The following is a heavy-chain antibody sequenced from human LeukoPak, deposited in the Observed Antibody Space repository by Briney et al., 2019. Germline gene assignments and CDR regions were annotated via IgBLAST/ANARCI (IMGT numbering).Heavy chain of an antibody. Sequence: PGRSLRLSCAASGFTFTSYAMHWVRQAPGKGLEWVAVISYDGSNKYYADSVKGRFTISRDNSKNTLYLQMNSLRAEDTAVYYCAKYLSSGWYDQIDYWGQGTLVTVSS. V-gene: IGHV3-30*04. CDR2: ISYDGSNK. J-gene: IGHJ4*02. CDR1: GFTFTSYA. D-gene: IGHD6-19*01. CDR3: AKYLSSGWYDQIDY.